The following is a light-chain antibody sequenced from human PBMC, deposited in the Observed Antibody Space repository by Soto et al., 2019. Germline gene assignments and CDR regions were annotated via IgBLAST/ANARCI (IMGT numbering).Light chain of an antibody. CDR3: CSYAGSGTFYV. V-gene: IGLV2-23*02. CDR2: EVN. Sequence: QSVLTQPASVSGSPGQSITISCTGTSSDVGTYNLVSWYQQHPGKAPKLMIYEVNKRPSGVFNRFSGSKSGNTASLTISGLQAEDEADYYCCSYAGSGTFYVFGTGTKATVL. J-gene: IGLJ1*01. CDR1: SSDVGTYNL.